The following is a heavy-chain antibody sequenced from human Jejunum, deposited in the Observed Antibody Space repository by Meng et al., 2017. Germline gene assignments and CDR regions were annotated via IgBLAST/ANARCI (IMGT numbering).Heavy chain of an antibody. Sequence: QVQLRQWGAGLLKASETLSLTCAVYGGSFSDHYLTWIRQPPGKGLEWIGEIHPSGRTYYSPSLQSRVTITLDTSKNQFSLTLNSVTAADTAVYYCARGDDWAKSGNFWGQGTLVTVSS. D-gene: IGHD3-9*01. J-gene: IGHJ4*02. V-gene: IGHV4-34*01. CDR1: GGSFSDHY. CDR3: ARGDDWAKSGNF. CDR2: IHPSGRT.